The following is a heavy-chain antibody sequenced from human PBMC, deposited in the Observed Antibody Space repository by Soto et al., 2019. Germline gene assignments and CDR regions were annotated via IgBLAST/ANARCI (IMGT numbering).Heavy chain of an antibody. Sequence: SETLSLTCTVSGGSISSYYWSWIRQPPGKGLEWIGYIYYSGSTNYNPSLKSRVTISVDTSKNQFSLKLSSVTAADTAVYYCAREYDMYYYGSSGYFGYWGQGTLVTVSS. CDR1: GGSISSYY. CDR3: AREYDMYYYGSSGYFGY. J-gene: IGHJ4*02. D-gene: IGHD3-22*01. CDR2: IYYSGST. V-gene: IGHV4-59*01.